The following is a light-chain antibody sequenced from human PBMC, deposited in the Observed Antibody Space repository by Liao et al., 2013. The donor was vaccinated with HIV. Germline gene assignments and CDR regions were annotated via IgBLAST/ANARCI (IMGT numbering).Light chain of an antibody. CDR1: KIGTTS. Sequence: SYVLTQPPSVSVAPGQTARITCGGKKIGTTSVHWYQQRSGQAPVLVIFYDSARPSGIPERFSGTNSADTATLTIRRVEAGDEADYYCQVWDSNSDHQVFGGGTKLTVL. V-gene: IGLV3-21*04. CDR2: YDS. J-gene: IGLJ3*02. CDR3: QVWDSNSDHQV.